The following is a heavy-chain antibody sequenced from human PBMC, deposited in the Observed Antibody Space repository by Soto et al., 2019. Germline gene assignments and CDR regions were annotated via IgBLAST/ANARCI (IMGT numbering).Heavy chain of an antibody. Sequence: PGGSLRLSCAASGFTFSNYGMLWVRQAPEKGLEWVSTISSAATYKNYADSVRGRFTISRDSAKNSLYLDMNGLRAEDTAVYYCARARLVVEGRFDYWGQGTLVTVSS. J-gene: IGHJ4*02. V-gene: IGHV3-21*01. D-gene: IGHD3-22*01. CDR1: GFTFSNYG. CDR2: ISSAATYK. CDR3: ARARLVVEGRFDY.